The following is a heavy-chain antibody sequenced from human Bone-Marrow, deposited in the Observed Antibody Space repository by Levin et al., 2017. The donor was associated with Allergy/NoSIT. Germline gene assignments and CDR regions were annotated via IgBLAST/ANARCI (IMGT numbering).Heavy chain of an antibody. CDR1: GFTFDNAW. V-gene: IGHV3-15*01. J-gene: IGHJ4*02. D-gene: IGHD5-12*01. CDR3: TTGKIVATQTAYYFDY. Sequence: GGSLRLFCAASGFTFDNAWMSWVRQAPGKGLEWVGHIKSKTNGETTDYAAPVKGRFTISRDDSKSTLYLQMNSLKTEDTAVYYCTTGKIVATQTAYYFDYWGQGALVTVSS. CDR2: IKSKTNGETT.